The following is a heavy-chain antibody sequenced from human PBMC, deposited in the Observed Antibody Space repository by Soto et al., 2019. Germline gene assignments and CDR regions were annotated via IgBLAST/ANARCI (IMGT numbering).Heavy chain of an antibody. V-gene: IGHV3-66*01. CDR3: AVDRGSGWSRPFGY. CDR1: GFTVSSNY. D-gene: IGHD6-19*01. J-gene: IGHJ4*02. Sequence: EVQLVESGGGLVQPGGSLRLSCAASGFTVSSNYMSWVRQAPGKGLEWVSVIYSGGSTYYADSVKGRFTISRDNSKNTQDLQMNGLRAVDTAVYYGAVDRGSGWSRPFGYWGQGTLVNVFS. CDR2: IYSGGST.